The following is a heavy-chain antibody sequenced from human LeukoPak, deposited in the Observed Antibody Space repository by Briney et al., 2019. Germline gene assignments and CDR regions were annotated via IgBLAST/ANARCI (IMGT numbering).Heavy chain of an antibody. CDR2: INPSGGST. CDR1: GYTFTSYG. D-gene: IGHD6-19*01. J-gene: IGHJ4*02. V-gene: IGHV1-46*01. Sequence: GASVTVSCKASGYTFTSYGISWVRQAPGQGLEWMGIINPSGGSTSYAQKFQGRVTMTRDTSTSTVYMELSSLRSEDTAVYYCARPEYSSGWYFDYWGQGTLVTVSS. CDR3: ARPEYSSGWYFDY.